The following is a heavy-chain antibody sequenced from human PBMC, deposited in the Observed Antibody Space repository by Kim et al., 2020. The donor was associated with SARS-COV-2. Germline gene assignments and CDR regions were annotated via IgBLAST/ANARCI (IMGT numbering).Heavy chain of an antibody. CDR1: GFTFSSYS. V-gene: IGHV3-21*01. CDR2: ISSSSSYI. CDR3: ARLKVHGRLFGVVIPSRFDP. D-gene: IGHD3-3*01. J-gene: IGHJ5*02. Sequence: GGSLRLSCAASGFTFSSYSMNWVRQAPGKGLEWVSSISSSSSYIYYADSVKGRFTISRDNAKNSLYLQMNSLRAEDTAVYYCARLKVHGRLFGVVIPSRFDPWGQGTLVTVSS.